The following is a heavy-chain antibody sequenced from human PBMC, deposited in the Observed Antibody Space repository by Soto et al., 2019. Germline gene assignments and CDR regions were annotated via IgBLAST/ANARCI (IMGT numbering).Heavy chain of an antibody. J-gene: IGHJ3*01. CDR1: GFIFSDFG. CDR3: VKGDLDTAGVNSPDAFDF. D-gene: IGHD5-18*01. Sequence: PGGSLRLSCEASGFIFSDFGMHWVRQAPGKGLEWVAVISYDGNNKYYAQSVRGRFTISRDNSKNTLFLNMDSLRPEDTAVYHCVKGDLDTAGVNSPDAFDFWGPGTMVTVSS. V-gene: IGHV3-30*18. CDR2: ISYDGNNK.